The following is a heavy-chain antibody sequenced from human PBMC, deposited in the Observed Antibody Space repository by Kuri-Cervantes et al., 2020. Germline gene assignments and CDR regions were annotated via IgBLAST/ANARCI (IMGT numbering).Heavy chain of an antibody. V-gene: IGHV4-38-2*01. D-gene: IGHD3-10*01. CDR1: NYFISRGHY. J-gene: IGHJ5*02. CDR2: IFHSGTT. Sequence: SQTLSLTCDVSNYFISRGHYWVWVRQPPGRGLEWIGTIFHSGTTHFNPSLNRRLTISVDTSKNQFSLKLTSVTAADTAVYYCARQVGRVGDQTGWFDPWGQGTLVTVSS. CDR3: ARQVGRVGDQTGWFDP.